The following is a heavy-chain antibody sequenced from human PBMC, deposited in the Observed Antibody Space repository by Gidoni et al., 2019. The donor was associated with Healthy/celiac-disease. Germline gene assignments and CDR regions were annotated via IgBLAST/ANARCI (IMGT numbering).Heavy chain of an antibody. D-gene: IGHD3-22*01. CDR2: ISGSGGST. J-gene: IGHJ4*02. Sequence: EVQLLESGGGLVQPGGSLRLSCAASGFTFSSYAMSWVRQAPGKWLEWFSSISGSGGSTYYADSVKGRFTISRDNSKNTLYLQMNSLRAEDTAVYYCAKVYYDSSATPPTGPADYWGQGTLVTVSS. CDR3: AKVYYDSSATPPTGPADY. V-gene: IGHV3-23*01. CDR1: GFTFSSYA.